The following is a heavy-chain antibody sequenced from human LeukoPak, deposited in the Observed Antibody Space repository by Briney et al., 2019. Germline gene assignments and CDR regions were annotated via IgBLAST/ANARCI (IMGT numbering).Heavy chain of an antibody. Sequence: SETLSLTCAVYGGSFSGYYWSWIRQPPGKGLEWIGEINHSGSTNYNPSLKSRVTMSVDTSKNQLSLKLSSVTAADTAVYYCARDDGGWFFDYWGQGTLVTVSS. D-gene: IGHD6-19*01. CDR2: INHSGST. V-gene: IGHV4-34*01. CDR3: ARDDGGWFFDY. CDR1: GGSFSGYY. J-gene: IGHJ4*02.